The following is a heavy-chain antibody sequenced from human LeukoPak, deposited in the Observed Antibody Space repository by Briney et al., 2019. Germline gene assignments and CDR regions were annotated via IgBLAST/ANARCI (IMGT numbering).Heavy chain of an antibody. CDR1: GFTFSTYG. J-gene: IGHJ4*02. CDR2: ISYDGSNE. CDR3: AKDPGDYSNYRFYFDY. V-gene: IGHV3-30*18. Sequence: PGGSLRLSCAASGFTFSTYGMHWVRQAPGKGLEWVAVISYDGSNEYYADSVKGRFTISRDNSKNTLYLQMNSLRDEDTALYYCAKDPGDYSNYRFYFDYWGQGTLVTVSS. D-gene: IGHD4-11*01.